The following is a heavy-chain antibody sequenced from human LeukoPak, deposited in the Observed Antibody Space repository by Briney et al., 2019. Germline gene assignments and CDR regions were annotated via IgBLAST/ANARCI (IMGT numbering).Heavy chain of an antibody. CDR3: ARDQSAVPAALPGGWFDP. Sequence: GGSLRLSCAASGFTFSSYAMHWVRQAPGKGLEWVAVISYDGSNKYYADSVKGRFTISRDNSKNTLYLQMNSLRAEDTAVYYCARDQSAVPAALPGGWFDPWGQGTLVTVSS. CDR2: ISYDGSNK. V-gene: IGHV3-30-3*01. J-gene: IGHJ5*02. CDR1: GFTFSSYA. D-gene: IGHD2-2*01.